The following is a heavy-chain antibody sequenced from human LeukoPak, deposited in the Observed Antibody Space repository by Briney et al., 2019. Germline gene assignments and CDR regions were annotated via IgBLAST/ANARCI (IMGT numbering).Heavy chain of an antibody. D-gene: IGHD1-14*01. J-gene: IGHJ4*02. CDR2: ISGTGGFTTST. V-gene: IGHV3-23*01. CDR1: GFTFSNYA. CDR3: ARGVEPLAANTLAY. Sequence: GGSLRLSCAASGFTFSNYAMTWVRQAPGKGLEWVSTISGTGGFTTSTYYADSVKGRFTISRDNSDNKLYLQMNSLSPDDTAVYYCARGVEPLAANTLAYWGQGTLVTVSS.